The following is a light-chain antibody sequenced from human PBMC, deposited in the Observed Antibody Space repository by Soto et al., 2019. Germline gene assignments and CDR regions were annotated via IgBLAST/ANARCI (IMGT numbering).Light chain of an antibody. V-gene: IGKV1-27*01. Sequence: DIQMTQSPSSLSASIGDRVTITCRASQGISTYLAWYQQKPGKVPKLLIYAASTLQSGVPSRFSGSGSGTDFTLTINHLQPEDVATYYCQKHSGAPFTFGPGTKVDIK. CDR3: QKHSGAPFT. CDR1: QGISTY. J-gene: IGKJ3*01. CDR2: AAS.